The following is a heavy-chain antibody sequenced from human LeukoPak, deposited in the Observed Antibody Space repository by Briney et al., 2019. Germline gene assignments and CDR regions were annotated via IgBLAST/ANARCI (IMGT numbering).Heavy chain of an antibody. CDR1: GYTFADYY. Sequence: ASVKVSCKASGYTFADYYMHWVRQAPGQGLEWMGWINPKSGGTNYAQKFQGRVTMTRDTSISTAYMELNRLRSDDTAVYYCARDHYGSGSYYVDWGQGTRVTVSS. J-gene: IGHJ4*02. CDR2: INPKSGGT. CDR3: ARDHYGSGSYYVD. D-gene: IGHD3-10*01. V-gene: IGHV1-2*02.